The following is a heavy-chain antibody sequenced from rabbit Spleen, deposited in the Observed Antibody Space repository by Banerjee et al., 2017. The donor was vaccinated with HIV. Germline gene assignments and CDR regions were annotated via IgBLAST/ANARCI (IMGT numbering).Heavy chain of an antibody. CDR2: INAATGKP. V-gene: IGHV1S45*01. D-gene: IGHD1-1*01. Sequence: QEQLVESGGGLVQPEGSLTLTCKASGFSFGDRDVMCWVRQAPGKGLEWIACINAATGKPVSATWAKGRFTISRTSSTTVTLRMTSLAAADAATYFCAGDLVGVIGWNFYLWGQGTLVTVS. J-gene: IGHJ4*01. CDR3: AGDLVGVIGWNFYL. CDR1: GFSFGDRDV.